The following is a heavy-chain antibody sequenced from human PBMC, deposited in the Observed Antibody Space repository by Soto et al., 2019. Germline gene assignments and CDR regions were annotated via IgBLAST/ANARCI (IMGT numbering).Heavy chain of an antibody. D-gene: IGHD3-9*01. J-gene: IGHJ6*02. CDR2: ISGSGGST. Sequence: HPGGSLRLSCAASGFTFSSYAMSWVRQAPGKGLEWVSAISGSGGSTYYADSVKGRFTISRDNSKNTLYLQMNSLRAEDTAVYYCAKSRSTQYVLRYFDWLPNTPYGMDVWGQGTTVTVSS. V-gene: IGHV3-23*01. CDR3: AKSRSTQYVLRYFDWLPNTPYGMDV. CDR1: GFTFSSYA.